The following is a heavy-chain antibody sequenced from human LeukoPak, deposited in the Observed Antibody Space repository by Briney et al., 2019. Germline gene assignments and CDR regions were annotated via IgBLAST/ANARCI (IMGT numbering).Heavy chain of an antibody. Sequence: PGGSLRLSCAASGFTFNDYWMAWVRQAPRKGLEWVANIKQDGSEKYYVDSVKGRFTISRDNAKNSLYLQMNSLRAEDTAVYYCARGGATTFGLWGNAFDIWGQGTMVTVSS. CDR1: GFTFNDYW. CDR3: ARGGATTFGLWGNAFDI. J-gene: IGHJ3*02. CDR2: IKQDGSEK. V-gene: IGHV3-7*01. D-gene: IGHD3-3*01.